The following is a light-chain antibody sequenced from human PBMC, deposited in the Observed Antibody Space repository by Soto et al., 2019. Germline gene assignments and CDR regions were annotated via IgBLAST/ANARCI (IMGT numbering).Light chain of an antibody. CDR1: QSISSY. CDR3: QQGYFTPRT. CDR2: AAS. Sequence: DIQMTQSPASLSASVGDRVTITCRASQSISSYLNWYQQKPGKAPKALFFAASRLQSGVPSRFSGSGSGTDFTLAINSLQPEDVATYYCQQGYFTPRTFGQGTKLEIK. J-gene: IGKJ2*01. V-gene: IGKV1-39*01.